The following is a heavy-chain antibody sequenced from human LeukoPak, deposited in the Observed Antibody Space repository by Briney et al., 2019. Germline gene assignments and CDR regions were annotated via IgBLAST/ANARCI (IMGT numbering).Heavy chain of an antibody. CDR3: ASLYCSSTSCYSSSPVDY. CDR1: GFTFSSYA. V-gene: IGHV3-23*01. Sequence: GGSLRLSCAASGFTFSSYAMSWVRQAPGKGLEWVSAISGSGGSTYYADSVKGRFTISRDNSKNTLYLQMNSLRAEDTAVYYCASLYCSSTSCYSSSPVDYWGQGTLVTASS. J-gene: IGHJ4*02. D-gene: IGHD2-2*01. CDR2: ISGSGGST.